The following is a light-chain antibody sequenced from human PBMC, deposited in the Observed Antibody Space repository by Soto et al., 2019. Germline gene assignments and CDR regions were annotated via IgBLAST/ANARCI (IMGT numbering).Light chain of an antibody. CDR3: QQYYRSSIT. CDR1: QSLKHY. Sequence: DIQMAQSPSTLSSSVGDGVTITCRASQSLKHYLAWYQQKPGKAPKLLIYDASTLERGVPSRFSGTGSGTEFTLTISSLQPDDFATYYCQQYYRSSITFGQGTRLEIK. V-gene: IGKV1-5*01. CDR2: DAS. J-gene: IGKJ5*01.